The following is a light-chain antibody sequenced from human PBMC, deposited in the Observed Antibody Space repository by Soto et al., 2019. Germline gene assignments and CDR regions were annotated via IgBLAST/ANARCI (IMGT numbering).Light chain of an antibody. CDR2: SAS. Sequence: EIMFTQSPQTLSLSPRETPTFSCRPSQSIRGSDVAWYQQKRGQPPRLLIYSASLKPGGIPDRFSGSGSATDFTLTISRLEPEDFALFYCHQYGSSPITFGQGTRLEIK. V-gene: IGKV3-20*01. CDR3: HQYGSSPIT. CDR1: QSIRGSD. J-gene: IGKJ5*01.